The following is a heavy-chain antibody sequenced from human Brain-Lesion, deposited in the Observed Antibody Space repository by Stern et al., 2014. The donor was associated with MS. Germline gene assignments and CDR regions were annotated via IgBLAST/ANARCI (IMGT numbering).Heavy chain of an antibody. CDR2: INPNTGGT. Sequence: VQLEESGAEVKKPGASVKVSCKTSGYIFTGYYIHWGRQAPGQGLEWMAWINPNTGGTKYAQKFQGRVTMSRDTSISTAYVELSSLTSDDTAVYYCARDQRGITIFGVVTDYYYLGMDVWGQGTTVTVSS. CDR1: GYIFTGYY. CDR3: ARDQRGITIFGVVTDYYYLGMDV. J-gene: IGHJ6*02. V-gene: IGHV1-2*02. D-gene: IGHD3-3*01.